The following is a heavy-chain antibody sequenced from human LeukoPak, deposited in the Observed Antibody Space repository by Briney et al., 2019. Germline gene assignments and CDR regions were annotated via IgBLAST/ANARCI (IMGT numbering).Heavy chain of an antibody. D-gene: IGHD7-27*01. CDR1: GLTFSDSY. J-gene: IGHJ4*02. CDR2: ISNSGSTI. CDR3: GRGHWGLDY. V-gene: IGHV3-11*04. Sequence: GGSLRLSCAASGLTFSDSYMTWIRQAPGKGLEWVSYISNSGSTIYYADSVKGRFSISRDNAESSLYLQMNSLRVEDTAVYYCGRGHWGLDYWGQGTLVTVSS.